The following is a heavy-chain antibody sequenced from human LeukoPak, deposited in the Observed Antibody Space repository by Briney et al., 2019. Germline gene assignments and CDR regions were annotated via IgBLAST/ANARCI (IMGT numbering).Heavy chain of an antibody. V-gene: IGHV4-4*07. CDR1: GGSISSYY. J-gene: IGHJ2*01. Sequence: SETLSLTCTVSGGSISSYYRSWIRQPAGKGLEWIGRIYTSGSTNYNPSLKSRVTMSVDTSKNQFYLKLRSVTAADTAVYYCARTDYDNKWRVWWYFDLWGRGTLVTVSS. CDR2: IYTSGST. D-gene: IGHD3-22*01. CDR3: ARTDYDNKWRVWWYFDL.